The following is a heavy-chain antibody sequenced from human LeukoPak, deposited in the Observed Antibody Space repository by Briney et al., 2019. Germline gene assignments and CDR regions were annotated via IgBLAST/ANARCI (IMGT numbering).Heavy chain of an antibody. D-gene: IGHD6-6*01. J-gene: IGHJ4*02. CDR1: GFTFSSSS. CDR3: ARDRPYFDN. Sequence: PGGSLRLSCAASGFTFSSSSMHWVRQAPGKGLEWVAVISHDGSNKYYADSVKGRFTISRDNSKNTLFLQMNNLRPEDTAVYCCARDRPYFDNWGQGTLVTVSS. V-gene: IGHV3-30*03. CDR2: ISHDGSNK.